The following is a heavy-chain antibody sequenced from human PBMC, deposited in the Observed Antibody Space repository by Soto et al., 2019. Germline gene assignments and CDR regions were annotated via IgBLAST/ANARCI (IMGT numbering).Heavy chain of an antibody. Sequence: PGGSLRLSCAASGFAFSSYSMNWVRQAPGKGLEWVSYISSSSSTIYYADSVKGRFTISRDNAKNSLYLQMNSLRDEDTAVYYCARDRRSTAFYYGMDVWGQGTTVTVSS. CDR3: ARDRRSTAFYYGMDV. D-gene: IGHD6-6*01. CDR2: ISSSSSTI. J-gene: IGHJ6*02. V-gene: IGHV3-48*02. CDR1: GFAFSSYS.